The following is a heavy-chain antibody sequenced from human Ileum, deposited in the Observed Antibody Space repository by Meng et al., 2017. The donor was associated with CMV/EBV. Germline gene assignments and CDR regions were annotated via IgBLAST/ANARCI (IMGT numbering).Heavy chain of an antibody. CDR1: GFTFRSYW. D-gene: IGHD2-2*01. J-gene: IGHJ6*02. CDR3: VRVRYCSSTSCYSDRMDV. Sequence: GGPLRLSCAASGFTFRSYWMSWVRQAPGKGLEWVANIKQDGSEKYYVDSVKGRFTVSRDNAKNSLFLQMNSLRVEDTAVYYCVRVRYCSSTSCYSDRMDVWGQGTTVTVSS. V-gene: IGHV3-7*01. CDR2: IKQDGSEK.